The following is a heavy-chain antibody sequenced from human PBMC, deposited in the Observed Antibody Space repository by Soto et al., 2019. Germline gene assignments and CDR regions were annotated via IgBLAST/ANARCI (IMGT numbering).Heavy chain of an antibody. J-gene: IGHJ4*02. CDR3: AKDGRGSGSHYNSFGY. CDR1: GFTVGNNY. CDR2: IYSTGTT. D-gene: IGHD3-10*01. Sequence: EVQLVESGGGLIQPGGSLKLSCAASGFTVGNNYMSWVRQAPGKGLEWVSLIYSTGTTKYADSVKGRFTVSRDNAKKTLYLQMNSLRAEDTDVYYCAKDGRGSGSHYNSFGYWGQGTLVTVSS. V-gene: IGHV3-53*01.